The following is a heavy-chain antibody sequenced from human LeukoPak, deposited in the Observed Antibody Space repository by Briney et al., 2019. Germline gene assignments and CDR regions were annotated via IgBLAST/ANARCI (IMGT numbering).Heavy chain of an antibody. Sequence: GGSLRLSCTASGFTFGDYAMSWVRQAPGEGLEWVGFIRSKAYGGTTEYAASVKGRFTISRDDSKSIAYLQMNSLKTEDTAVYYCTTTFSFYYYMDVWGKGTTVTVSS. J-gene: IGHJ6*03. D-gene: IGHD3-16*01. CDR1: GFTFGDYA. CDR3: TTTFSFYYYMDV. V-gene: IGHV3-49*04. CDR2: IRSKAYGGTT.